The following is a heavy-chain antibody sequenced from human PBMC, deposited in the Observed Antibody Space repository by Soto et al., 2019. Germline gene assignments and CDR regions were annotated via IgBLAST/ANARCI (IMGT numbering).Heavy chain of an antibody. D-gene: IGHD1-7*01. CDR1: GGSFTSNNW. J-gene: IGHJ4*02. V-gene: IGHV4-4*02. CDR2: IYRTGST. CDR3: ASRDPGTSVDY. Sequence: QVQLQESGPGLVKPSGTLSLTCAVSGGSFTSNNWWTWVRQPPGQGLEWIGEIYRTGSTNSTPSLKSQVTISQAKTGNQFALKVASPTAADTAVYYCASRDPGTSVDYWGQGTLVTVSS.